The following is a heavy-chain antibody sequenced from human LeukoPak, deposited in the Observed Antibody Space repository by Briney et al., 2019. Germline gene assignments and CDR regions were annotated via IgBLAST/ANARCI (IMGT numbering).Heavy chain of an antibody. D-gene: IGHD3-22*01. Sequence: SQTLSLTCTVSGGSISSGDYYWSWIRQPPGKGLEWIAHMYYSGSTCYNPSLKSRVTMSADTSKNQLSLKLSSVTAADTAVYYCARPYYYDSRIDPWGQGILVTVSS. CDR3: ARPYYYDSRIDP. V-gene: IGHV4-30-4*01. J-gene: IGHJ5*02. CDR1: GGSISSGDYY. CDR2: MYYSGST.